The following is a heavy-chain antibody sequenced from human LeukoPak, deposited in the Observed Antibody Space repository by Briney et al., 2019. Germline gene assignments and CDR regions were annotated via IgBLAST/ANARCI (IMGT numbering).Heavy chain of an antibody. V-gene: IGHV3-30*02. J-gene: IGHJ4*02. CDR1: GFTFSSYG. CDR2: IRYDGSNK. D-gene: IGHD5-12*01. Sequence: GGSLRLSCAASGFTFSSYGMHWVRQAPGKGLEWVAFIRYDGSNKYYADSVKGRFTISRDNSKNTLYLQMNSLRAEDTAVYYCAKDGNSGYDFYFFDHWGQGTLVTVSS. CDR3: AKDGNSGYDFYFFDH.